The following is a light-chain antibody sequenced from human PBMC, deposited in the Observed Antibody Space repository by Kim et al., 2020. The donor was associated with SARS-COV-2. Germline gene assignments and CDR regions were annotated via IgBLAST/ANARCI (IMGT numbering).Light chain of an antibody. CDR3: NSRDSSGTWV. J-gene: IGLJ3*02. V-gene: IGLV3-19*01. CDR1: RLRSYD. Sequence: VALGQTVSITCQGHRLRSYDASWYQQKPGQAPVLVIYGKNNRPSGIPDRFSGSSSGNTASLTITGAQAEDEADYYCNSRDSSGTWVFGGGTQLTVL. CDR2: GKN.